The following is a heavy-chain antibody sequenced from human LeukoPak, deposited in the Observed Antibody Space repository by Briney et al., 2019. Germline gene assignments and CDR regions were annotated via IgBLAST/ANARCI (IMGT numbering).Heavy chain of an antibody. CDR1: GYTLTELS. Sequence: ASVKVSCKVSGYTLTELSMHWVRQAPGKGLEWMGGFDPEDGETIYAQKFQGRVTMTRDTSTSTVYMELSSLRSEDTAVYYCARGRGRIAARHWFDPWGQGTLVTVSS. CDR3: ARGRGRIAARHWFDP. J-gene: IGHJ5*02. CDR2: FDPEDGET. D-gene: IGHD6-6*01. V-gene: IGHV1-24*01.